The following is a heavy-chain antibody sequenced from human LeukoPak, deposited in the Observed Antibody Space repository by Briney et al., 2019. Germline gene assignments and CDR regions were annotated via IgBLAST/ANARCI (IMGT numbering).Heavy chain of an antibody. CDR2: ISSSGSTI. CDR3: ARVRRNYYDSSGYPGY. D-gene: IGHD3-22*01. Sequence: GGSLRLSCAAYGFTFSSYEMNWVRQAPGKGLEWVSYISSSGSTIYYADSVKGRFTISRDNAKNSLYLQMNSLRAEDTAVYYCARVRRNYYDSSGYPGYGGQGTLVTVSS. V-gene: IGHV3-48*03. CDR1: GFTFSSYE. J-gene: IGHJ4*02.